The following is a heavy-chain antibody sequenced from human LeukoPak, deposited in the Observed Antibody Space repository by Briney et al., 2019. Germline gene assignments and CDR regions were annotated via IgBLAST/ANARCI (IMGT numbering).Heavy chain of an antibody. CDR2: IKQDGSEK. Sequence: GGSLRLSCAASGFTLSSYLMSWVRQAPGKGLGWVANIKQDGSEKYYVDSVKGRFTISRDNAKNSLYLQMNSLRAEDTAVYYCARRRGKFDSTDYWGQGTLVTVSS. CDR1: GFTLSSYL. J-gene: IGHJ4*02. D-gene: IGHD3-9*01. V-gene: IGHV3-7*01. CDR3: ARRRGKFDSTDY.